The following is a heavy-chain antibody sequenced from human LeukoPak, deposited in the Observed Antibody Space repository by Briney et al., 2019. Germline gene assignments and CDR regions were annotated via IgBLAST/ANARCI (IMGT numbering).Heavy chain of an antibody. J-gene: IGHJ3*02. CDR2: LDASGST. V-gene: IGHV4-61*02. D-gene: IGHD3-16*01. CDR3: ARVLSYVADDDHAFDI. Sequence: SQTLSLTCSVSGVSISTGTYYWNWIRQPAGKELEWIGRLDASGSTDYSPSLKSRVTISGDTSKNQFSLNLSSVTAADTAVYYCARVLSYVADDDHAFDIWGQGTMVIVSS. CDR1: GVSISTGTYY.